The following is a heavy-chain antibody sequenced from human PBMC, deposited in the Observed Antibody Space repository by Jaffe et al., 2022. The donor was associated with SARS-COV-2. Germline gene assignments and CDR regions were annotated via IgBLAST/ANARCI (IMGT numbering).Heavy chain of an antibody. CDR1: GFKFKNYG. D-gene: IGHD1-26*01. J-gene: IGHJ6*02. V-gene: IGHV3-30*18. CDR3: AKWTWESMDV. Sequence: QVQLVESGGGVVQPGGSLRLSCAASGFKFKNYGIHWVRQAPGKGLEWVAAVTHDGKNQYYADSEKGRFTISKDNFNNMVFLQMNGLTIGDTAVYYCAKWTWESMDVWGRGTTVTLSS. CDR2: VTHDGKNQ.